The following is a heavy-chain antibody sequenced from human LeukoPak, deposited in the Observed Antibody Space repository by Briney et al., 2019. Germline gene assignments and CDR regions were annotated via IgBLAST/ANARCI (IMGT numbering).Heavy chain of an antibody. CDR2: IYHSGST. Sequence: SETLSLTCAVSGYSISSGYYWGWIRQPPGKGLEWIGSIYHSGSTYYNPSFKSRVTISVDTSKNQFSLKLSSVTAADTAVYYCARQVATISNWFDPWGRGTLVTVSS. J-gene: IGHJ5*02. D-gene: IGHD5-12*01. CDR3: ARQVATISNWFDP. CDR1: GYSISSGYY. V-gene: IGHV4-38-2*01.